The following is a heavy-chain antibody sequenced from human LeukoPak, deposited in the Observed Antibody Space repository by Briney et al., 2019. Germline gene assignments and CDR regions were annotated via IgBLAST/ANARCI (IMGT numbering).Heavy chain of an antibody. CDR3: ATGAVAATEDAFDI. D-gene: IGHD2-15*01. V-gene: IGHV1-24*01. J-gene: IGHJ3*02. Sequence: ASVKVSCKVSGYTLTELSMHWVRQAPGKGLEWMGGFDPEDGETIYAQKFQGRVTMTEDTSTDTAYMELSSLRSEDAAVYYCATGAVAATEDAFDIWGQGTMVTVSS. CDR2: FDPEDGET. CDR1: GYTLTELS.